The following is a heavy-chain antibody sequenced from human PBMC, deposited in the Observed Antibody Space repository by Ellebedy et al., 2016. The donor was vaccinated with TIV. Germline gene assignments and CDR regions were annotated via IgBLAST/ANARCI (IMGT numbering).Heavy chain of an antibody. J-gene: IGHJ3*02. CDR1: GYTFTSYY. D-gene: IGHD1-26*01. V-gene: IGHV1-46*01. CDR3: ARDSGSYHDAFDI. Sequence: ASVKVSCXASGYTFTSYYMHWVRQAPGQGLEWMGIINPSGGSTSYAQKFQGRVTMTRDTSTSTVYMELSSLRSEDTAVYYCARDSGSYHDAFDIWGQGTMVTVSS. CDR2: INPSGGST.